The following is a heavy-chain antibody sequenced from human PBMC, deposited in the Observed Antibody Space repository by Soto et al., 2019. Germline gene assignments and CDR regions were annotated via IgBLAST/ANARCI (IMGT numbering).Heavy chain of an antibody. D-gene: IGHD2-2*02. CDR3: ARDPPRYCSSTSCYRRNYYYGMDV. Sequence: QVQLVQSGAEVKKPGSSVKVSCKASGGTFSSYAISWVRQAPGQGLEWMGGIIPIFGTATYAQKFQGRVTITADESTITAYMELSSLRSEDTAVYYCARDPPRYCSSTSCYRRNYYYGMDVLGQGTTVTVSS. CDR2: IIPIFGTA. CDR1: GGTFSSYA. J-gene: IGHJ6*02. V-gene: IGHV1-69*01.